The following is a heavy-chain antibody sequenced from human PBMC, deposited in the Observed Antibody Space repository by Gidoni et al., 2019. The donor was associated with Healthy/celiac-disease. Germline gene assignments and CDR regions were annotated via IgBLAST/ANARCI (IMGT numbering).Heavy chain of an antibody. J-gene: IGHJ4*02. CDR1: GGSFSGYY. Sequence: QVQLQQWGAGLLKPSETLSLTCAVYGGSFSGYYWSWIRQPPGKGLEWIGEINHSGSTNYNPSLKSRVTISVDTSKNQFSLKLSSVTAADTAVYYCASDYGDQSWGQGTLVTVSS. CDR3: ASDYGDQS. D-gene: IGHD4-17*01. CDR2: INHSGST. V-gene: IGHV4-34*01.